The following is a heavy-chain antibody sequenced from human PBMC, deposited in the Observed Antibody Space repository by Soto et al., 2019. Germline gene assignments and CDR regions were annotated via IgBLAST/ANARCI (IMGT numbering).Heavy chain of an antibody. V-gene: IGHV4-61*08. J-gene: IGHJ4*02. CDR3: AKRGAGHYFDY. D-gene: IGHD6-19*01. CDR2: MYNTGST. CDR1: GDSISSGDYY. Sequence: SETLSLTCTVSGDSISSGDYYWSWIRQPPGKGLEWIGYMYNTGSTVYNPSFKSRVTISVDTSKNQFSLKLNSVTAADTAVYYCAKRGAGHYFDYWGQGTLVTVSS.